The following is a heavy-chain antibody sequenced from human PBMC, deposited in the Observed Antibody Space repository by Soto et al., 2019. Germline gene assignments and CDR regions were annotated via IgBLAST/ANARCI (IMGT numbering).Heavy chain of an antibody. CDR2: ISNSGSS. CDR1: AVSISNDGYF. J-gene: IGHJ4*01. V-gene: IGHV4-31*03. Sequence: SETLSLTCTVSAVSISNDGYFWTWIRQRPGKGPEWIGYISNSGSSFSNPALRSRLAFSIDTSKNQFSLKLTSMTAADTAICYCASRVPRRSYLGVFDYWGQGTLVTVSS. D-gene: IGHD1-26*01. CDR3: ASRVPRRSYLGVFDY.